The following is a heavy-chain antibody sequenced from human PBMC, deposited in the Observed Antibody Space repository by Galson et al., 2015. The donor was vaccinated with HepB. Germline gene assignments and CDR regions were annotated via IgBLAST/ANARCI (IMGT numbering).Heavy chain of an antibody. CDR3: AKVSEQWLVQRYFDC. CDR1: GFTFSSNA. D-gene: IGHD6-19*01. Sequence: SLRLSCAASGFTFSSNAMGWVRQAPGKGLEWVSVISGSGGNTYYADSVKGRFTISRDNSKNTLWLQMNSLRAEDTALYYCAKVSEQWLVQRYFDCWGQGTLVTVSS. J-gene: IGHJ4*02. CDR2: ISGSGGNT. V-gene: IGHV3-23*01.